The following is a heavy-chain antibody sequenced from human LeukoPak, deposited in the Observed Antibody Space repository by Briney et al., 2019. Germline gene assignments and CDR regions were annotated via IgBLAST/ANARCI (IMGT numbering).Heavy chain of an antibody. V-gene: IGHV3-30*18. CDR2: ISYDGSNK. CDR3: AKAGSSGIAAAGMAY. D-gene: IGHD6-13*01. Sequence: PGGSLRLSCAASGFTFSTYGMNWVRQAPGKGLEWVAVISYDGSNKYYADSVKGRFTISRDNSKNTLYLQMNSLRAEDTAVYYCAKAGSSGIAAAGMAYWGQGTLVTVSS. J-gene: IGHJ4*02. CDR1: GFTFSTYG.